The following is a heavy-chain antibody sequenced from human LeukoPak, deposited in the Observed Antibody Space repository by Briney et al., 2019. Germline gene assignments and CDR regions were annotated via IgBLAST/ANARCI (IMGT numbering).Heavy chain of an antibody. D-gene: IGHD2-15*01. J-gene: IGHJ3*02. Sequence: PSETLSLTCTVSGASISSYYWSWIRQPPGKGLEWIASRHYRGTTNYNPSLESRVTISVDTSRKQFSLKLSSVTATDTAVYYCARDCSGGSCYGAFDIWGQGTMVTVSS. V-gene: IGHV4-59*12. CDR3: ARDCSGGSCYGAFDI. CDR2: RHYRGTT. CDR1: GASISSYY.